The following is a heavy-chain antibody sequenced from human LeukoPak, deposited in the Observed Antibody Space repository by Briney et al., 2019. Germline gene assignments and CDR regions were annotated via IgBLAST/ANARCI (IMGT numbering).Heavy chain of an antibody. CDR1: GFTFSSYG. V-gene: IGHV3-30*02. Sequence: GGSLRLSCAASGFTFSSYGMHWVRQAPGKGLEWVAFIRYDGSNKYYADSVKGRFTISRDNSKNTLYLQMNSLRAEDTAVYYCAKDSAWSAAGIYYFDYWGQGTLVTVSS. CDR2: IRYDGSNK. J-gene: IGHJ4*02. D-gene: IGHD6-13*01. CDR3: AKDSAWSAAGIYYFDY.